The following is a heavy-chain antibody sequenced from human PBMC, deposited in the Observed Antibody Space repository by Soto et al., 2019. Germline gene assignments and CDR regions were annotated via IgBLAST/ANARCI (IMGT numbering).Heavy chain of an antibody. Sequence: EVQLLDSGGGLVQPGGSLRLSCAASGFTFSSYAMSWVRQAPGKGLEWVSAISGSGAATYYADSVKGRFTISRDNSKNTLYLQMNSLRAEDTALYYCAKAKNGGYSSGWLPDYYYGMDVWCQGTTVTVSS. CDR2: ISGSGAAT. CDR1: GFTFSSYA. V-gene: IGHV3-23*01. J-gene: IGHJ6*02. CDR3: AKAKNGGYSSGWLPDYYYGMDV. D-gene: IGHD6-19*01.